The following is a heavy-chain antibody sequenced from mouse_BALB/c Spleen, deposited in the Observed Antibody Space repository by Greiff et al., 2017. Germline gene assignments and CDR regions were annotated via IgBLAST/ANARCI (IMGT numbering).Heavy chain of an antibody. CDR2: ISSGGSYT. D-gene: IGHD2-1*01. V-gene: IGHV5-9-4*01. CDR3: ARNGGNRAWFAY. CDR1: GFTFSSYA. Sequence: EVQGVESGGGLVKPGGSLKLSCAASGFTFSSYAMSWVRQSPEKRLEWVAEISSGGSYTYYPDTVTGRFTISRDNAKNTLYLEMSSLRSEDTAMYYCARNGGNRAWFAYWGQGTLVTVSA. J-gene: IGHJ3*01.